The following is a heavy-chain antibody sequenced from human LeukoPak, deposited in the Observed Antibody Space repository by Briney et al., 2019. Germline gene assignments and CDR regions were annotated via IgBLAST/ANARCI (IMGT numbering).Heavy chain of an antibody. CDR2: ISGSGGIT. J-gene: IGHJ4*02. CDR1: GFTFSTYV. D-gene: IGHD6-19*01. V-gene: IGHV3-23*01. CDR3: AGSSGWYLAY. Sequence: PGGSERLSCAASGFTFSTYVMSWVRQAPGKGLEWVSAISGSGGITYYADSVKGRFTISRDNSKNTVYLQMNSLRVEDTAVYYCAGSSGWYLAYWGQGTLVIGSS.